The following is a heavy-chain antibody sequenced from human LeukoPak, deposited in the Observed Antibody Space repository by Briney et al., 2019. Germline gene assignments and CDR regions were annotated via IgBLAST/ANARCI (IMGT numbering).Heavy chain of an antibody. CDR1: GGSFSGYY. CDR2: INHSGST. Sequence: SETLSLTCAVYGGSFSGYYWSWIRQPPGKGLEWIGAINHSGSTNYNPSLKSRVTISVDTSKNQFSLKLSSVTAADTAVYYCARQAPRDSSGYYLLQFGAFDIWGQGTMVTVSS. CDR3: ARQAPRDSSGYYLLQFGAFDI. D-gene: IGHD3-22*01. V-gene: IGHV4-34*01. J-gene: IGHJ3*02.